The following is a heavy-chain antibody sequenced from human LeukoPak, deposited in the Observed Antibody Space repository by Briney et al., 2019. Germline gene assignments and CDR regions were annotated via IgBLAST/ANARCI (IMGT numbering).Heavy chain of an antibody. V-gene: IGHV1-18*01. J-gene: IGHJ3*02. CDR3: ARDQTVRLGAIPGPLDAFDI. CDR1: GYTFTSYG. Sequence: ASVKVSCKASGYTFTSYGISWVRQAPGQGLEWMGWISAYNGNTNCAQKLQGRVTMTTDTSTSTAYMELRSLRSDDTAVYYCARDQTVRLGAIPGPLDAFDIWGQGTMVTVSS. CDR2: ISAYNGNT. D-gene: IGHD1-26*01.